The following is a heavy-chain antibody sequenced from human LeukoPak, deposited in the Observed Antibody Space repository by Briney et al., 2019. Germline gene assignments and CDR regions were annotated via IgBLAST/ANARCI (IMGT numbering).Heavy chain of an antibody. Sequence: SETLSLTCSVSGVSISKRNSYWGWIRQPPGKGLEWIGTISYSGTTLYNPSLTSRITISMDTSKRQFSLKLSSVTAADTAVYFCARRFSYGSGRYGMDVWGQGTTVTVSS. J-gene: IGHJ6*02. V-gene: IGHV4-39*01. CDR3: ARRFSYGSGRYGMDV. CDR1: GVSISKRNSY. CDR2: ISYSGTT. D-gene: IGHD3-10*01.